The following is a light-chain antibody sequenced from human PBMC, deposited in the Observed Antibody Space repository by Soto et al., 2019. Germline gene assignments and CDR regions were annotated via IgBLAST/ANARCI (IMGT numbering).Light chain of an antibody. CDR2: EAS. Sequence: QSVLTQPASVSGSPGQSITISCTGTSSDIGAYKYVSWYQQHPGKAPKLLIFEASHRPSGVSNRFSGSKSGNTASLTISGLQAEDEADYYCLSYTSISARVFGTGTKVTVL. CDR1: SSDIGAYKY. CDR3: LSYTSISARV. V-gene: IGLV2-14*01. J-gene: IGLJ1*01.